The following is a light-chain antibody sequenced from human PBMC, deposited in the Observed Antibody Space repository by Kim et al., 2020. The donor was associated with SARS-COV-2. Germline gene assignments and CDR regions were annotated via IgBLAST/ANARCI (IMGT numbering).Light chain of an antibody. J-gene: IGLJ3*02. CDR1: SGHSNYA. CDR3: QTWGTGIHWV. V-gene: IGLV4-69*01. CDR2: LNSDGSH. Sequence: QPVLTQSPSASASLGASVKLTCTLSSGHSNYAIAWHQQQPEKGPRYLMKLNSDGSHSKGDGIPDRFSGSSSGAEHYLTISSLQSEDEADYYCQTWGTGIHWVFGGGTQLTVL.